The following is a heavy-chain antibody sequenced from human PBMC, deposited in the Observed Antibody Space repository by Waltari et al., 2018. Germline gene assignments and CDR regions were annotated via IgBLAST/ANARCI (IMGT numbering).Heavy chain of an antibody. J-gene: IGHJ4*02. Sequence: QVQLVESGGGVVQPGRSLRLSCAASGFTFSSYGMHWVRQAPGKGLEWVAGIWFDGSNKYYADAVKGRFTISRDNSKNTLYLQMNSRRAEDTAVYYCARDDSPRRHSSGYYAYWGQGTLVTVSS. CDR3: ARDDSPRRHSSGYYAY. D-gene: IGHD3-22*01. V-gene: IGHV3-33*01. CDR2: IWFDGSNK. CDR1: GFTFSSYG.